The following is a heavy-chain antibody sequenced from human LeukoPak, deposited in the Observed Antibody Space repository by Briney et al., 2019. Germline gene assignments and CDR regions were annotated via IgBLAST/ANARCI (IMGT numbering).Heavy chain of an antibody. V-gene: IGHV5-51*01. J-gene: IGHJ4*02. CDR3: ARQGGYATPDSYYFDY. D-gene: IGHD6-25*01. Sequence: GESLKISCKGSGYSFTSYWIGWVRQMPGKGLEWMGIIHPGDSDTSYSPSFQGQVTISADKSISTAYLQWSSLKASDTAMYYCARQGGYATPDSYYFDYWGQGTLVTVSS. CDR1: GYSFTSYW. CDR2: IHPGDSDT.